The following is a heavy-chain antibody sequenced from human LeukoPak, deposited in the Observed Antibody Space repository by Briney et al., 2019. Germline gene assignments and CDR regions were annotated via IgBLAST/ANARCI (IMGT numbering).Heavy chain of an antibody. Sequence: PGGSLRLSCAASGFTFDDYGMSWVRQAPGKGLEWVSGINWNGGSTGYADSVKGRSTISRDNAKNSLYLQMNSLRAEDTALYYCARARTYSSSGYYYYMDVWGKGTTVTVSS. V-gene: IGHV3-20*04. D-gene: IGHD6-6*01. J-gene: IGHJ6*03. CDR1: GFTFDDYG. CDR2: INWNGGST. CDR3: ARARTYSSSGYYYYMDV.